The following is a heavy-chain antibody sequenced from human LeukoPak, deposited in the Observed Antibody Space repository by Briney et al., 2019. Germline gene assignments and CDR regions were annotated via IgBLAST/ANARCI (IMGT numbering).Heavy chain of an antibody. V-gene: IGHV3-30*04. J-gene: IGHJ4*02. D-gene: IGHD4-17*01. Sequence: GRSLRLSCAASGFTFSSYAMHWVRQAPGKGLEWVAVISYDGSNKYYADSVKGRFTISRDNSKNTLYLQMNSLRAEDTAVYYCARTRQPTVTTTIPDYWGQGTLATVSS. CDR2: ISYDGSNK. CDR1: GFTFSSYA. CDR3: ARTRQPTVTTTIPDY.